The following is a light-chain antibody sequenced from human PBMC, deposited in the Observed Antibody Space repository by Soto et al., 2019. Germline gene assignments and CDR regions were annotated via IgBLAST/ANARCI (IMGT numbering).Light chain of an antibody. Sequence: QSALTQPPSASGSPGQSVTISCTGTSSDIGGYNYVSWYQHHPGKAPKVMIYEVSKRPSGVPDRFSGSKSGNTASLTVSGLQPEDEADYYWSSYAGSNNLGVFGGGTQLTVL. J-gene: IGLJ3*02. V-gene: IGLV2-8*01. CDR1: SSDIGGYNY. CDR2: EVS. CDR3: SSYAGSNNLGV.